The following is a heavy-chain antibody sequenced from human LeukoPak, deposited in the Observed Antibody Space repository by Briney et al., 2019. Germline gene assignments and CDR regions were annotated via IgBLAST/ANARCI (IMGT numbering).Heavy chain of an antibody. CDR3: AEGMEDGYNYGEFEY. J-gene: IGHJ4*02. V-gene: IGHV3-30*02. D-gene: IGHD5-24*01. CDR1: GFTFSSNG. CDR2: IWYEGSNK. Sequence: GESMTLSCAASGFTFSSNGMHWVRQAPGKGLEWVAFIWYEGSNKNYADSGKGRLTISTDNSKKTIYLQVTSLMSKGPSVYYRAEGMEDGYNYGEFEYWGQGTLVTVSS.